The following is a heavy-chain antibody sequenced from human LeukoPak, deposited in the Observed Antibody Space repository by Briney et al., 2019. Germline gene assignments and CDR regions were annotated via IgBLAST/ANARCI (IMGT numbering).Heavy chain of an antibody. J-gene: IGHJ4*02. CDR3: AKEGFDY. Sequence: GGSLRLSCAASGFTFSTYWMTWVRQAPGKGLEWVANIKQDGSEKNYVDSVKGRFTISRDNSKNTLYLQMNSLRAEDTALYYCAKEGFDYWGQGTLVTVSS. CDR2: IKQDGSEK. CDR1: GFTFSTYW. V-gene: IGHV3-7*03.